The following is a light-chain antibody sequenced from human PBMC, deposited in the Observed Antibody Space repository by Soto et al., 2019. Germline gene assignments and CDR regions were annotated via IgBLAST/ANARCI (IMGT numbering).Light chain of an antibody. Sequence: QSVLTQPPSASGTPGQTVTISCSGGRSNIGSNIVNWYQQLPGTAPKLLIYGNNQRPSGVPDRFSGLRSGTSASLAISGLRSEDEADYYCAIWDDSLNGFYVFGVGTKVTVL. V-gene: IGLV1-44*01. CDR2: GNN. J-gene: IGLJ1*01. CDR1: RSNIGSNI. CDR3: AIWDDSLNGFYV.